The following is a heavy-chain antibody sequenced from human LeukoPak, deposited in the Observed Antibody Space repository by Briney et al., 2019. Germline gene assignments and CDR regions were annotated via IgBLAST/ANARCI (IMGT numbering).Heavy chain of an antibody. CDR1: GYTFTSYG. D-gene: IGHD5-24*01. CDR3: ARDLGDGFSFYFDK. Sequence: GASVKVSFKASGYTFTSYGISWVRQAPGQGLEWMGWISAYNGNTNYAQKLQGRVTMTTDTSTSTAYMELRSLRSDDTAVYYCARDLGDGFSFYFDKWGQGTLVTVSS. CDR2: ISAYNGNT. V-gene: IGHV1-18*01. J-gene: IGHJ4*02.